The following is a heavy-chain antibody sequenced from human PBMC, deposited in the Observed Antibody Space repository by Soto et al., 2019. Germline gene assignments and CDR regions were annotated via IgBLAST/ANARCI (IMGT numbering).Heavy chain of an antibody. CDR1: GFIFENFG. Sequence: GGSLRLCCAASGFIFENFGMSWVRQAPGKGLEWISSISGSGFKKYYADSVKGRFTISRDNSKSTVYLELNNLSAEDTAVYHCAKNQGVELVQLATVDWSDPWGQGSVVTVSS. D-gene: IGHD1-1*01. CDR3: AKNQGVELVQLATVDWSDP. CDR2: ISGSGFKK. J-gene: IGHJ5*02. V-gene: IGHV3-23*01.